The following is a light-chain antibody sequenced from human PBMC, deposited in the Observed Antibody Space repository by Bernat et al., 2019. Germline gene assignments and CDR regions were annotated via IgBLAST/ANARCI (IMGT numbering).Light chain of an antibody. CDR2: GQN. CDR1: SLRMYY. CDR3: NSRDSSGKHLGG. V-gene: IGLV3-19*01. Sequence: SSELTQDPAVSVALGQTARITCQGDSLRMYYASLYQVKPGQAPLLVIYGQNDRPSGIPDRFSGSSSGNTASLTITGTQAEDEAEYYCNSRDSSGKHLGGFGGGTKLTVL. J-gene: IGLJ2*01.